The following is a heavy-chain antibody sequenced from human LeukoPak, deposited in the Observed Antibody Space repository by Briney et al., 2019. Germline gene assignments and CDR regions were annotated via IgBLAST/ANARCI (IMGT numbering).Heavy chain of an antibody. D-gene: IGHD3-16*02. J-gene: IGHJ4*02. CDR2: IYYSGST. CDR3: ARGSAGELSLRPLWVRGDYYFDY. Sequence: SEPLSLTCTVPGGSIISYYWSWIRQPPGKGLEWIGYIYYSGSTNYNPSLKSRVTISVDTSKNQFSLKLSSVTAADTAVYYCARGSAGELSLRPLWVRGDYYFDYWGQGTLVTVSS. CDR1: GGSIISYY. V-gene: IGHV4-59*01.